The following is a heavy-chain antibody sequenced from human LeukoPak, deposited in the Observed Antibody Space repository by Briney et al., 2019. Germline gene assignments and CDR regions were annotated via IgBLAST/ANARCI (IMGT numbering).Heavy chain of an antibody. D-gene: IGHD6-6*01. CDR2: ISGSGGST. J-gene: IGHJ4*02. V-gene: IGHV3-23*01. Sequence: GGSLRLSCAASGFTFSSYAMSWVRQAPGKGLEWVSAISGSGGSTYYADSVKGRFTISRDNSKNTLYLQMNSLRAEDTAVYYCARVGSSPVYYFDYWGQGTLVTVSS. CDR1: GFTFSSYA. CDR3: ARVGSSPVYYFDY.